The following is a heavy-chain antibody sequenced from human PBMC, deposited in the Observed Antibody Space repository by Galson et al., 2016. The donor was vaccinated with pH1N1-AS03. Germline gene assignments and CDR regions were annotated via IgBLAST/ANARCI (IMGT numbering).Heavy chain of an antibody. J-gene: IGHJ4*02. CDR2: INPSGDST. CDR1: GHTFNTYY. Sequence: SVKVSCKASGHTFNTYYIHWVRQAPGQGLEWMGVINPSGDSTTYAQKLQGRVSLTRDTSAGTVSMELSSLRSEDTAVFVWVAGTKYDDITGDKYYFDYWGPGTLVTVSS. V-gene: IGHV1-46*02. CDR3: VAGTKYDDITGDKYYFDY. D-gene: IGHD3-22*01.